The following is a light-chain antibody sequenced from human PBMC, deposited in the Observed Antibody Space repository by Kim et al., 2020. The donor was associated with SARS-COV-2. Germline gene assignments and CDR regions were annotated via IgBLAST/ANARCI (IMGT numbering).Light chain of an antibody. Sequence: ASVGDRVTMSCRASQSIAIYLNWYQQKPGKVPTLLIHGTSSLQSGVPSRFSGSGYGTDFTLAISSLQPEDFATYYCQQTYTTTFTFGPGTKVDIK. CDR2: GTS. J-gene: IGKJ3*01. CDR3: QQTYTTTFT. CDR1: QSIAIY. V-gene: IGKV1-39*01.